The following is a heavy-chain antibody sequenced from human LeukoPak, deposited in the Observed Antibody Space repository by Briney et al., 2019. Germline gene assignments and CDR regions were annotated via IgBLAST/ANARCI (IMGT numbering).Heavy chain of an antibody. CDR1: GGSISSYY. Sequence: SETLSLTCTVSGGSISSYYWSWIRQPPGKGLEWIGYIYYSGSTNYNPSLKSRVTISVDTSKNRFSLKLSSVTAADTAVYYCARVNGGAVAGYYFDYWGQGTLVTVSS. V-gene: IGHV4-59*01. J-gene: IGHJ4*02. D-gene: IGHD6-19*01. CDR3: ARVNGGAVAGYYFDY. CDR2: IYYSGST.